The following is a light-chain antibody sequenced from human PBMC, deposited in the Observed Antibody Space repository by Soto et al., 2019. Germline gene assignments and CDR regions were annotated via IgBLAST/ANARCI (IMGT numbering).Light chain of an antibody. CDR1: QTINNKY. J-gene: IGKJ1*01. Sequence: EIVLTQSPGTLSLSPGERATLSCRASQTINNKYLAWYQQEPGQAPRLLIHGVSIRATGIPDRFSGSGSGTEFPLTISRLEPENFAVYYCQLYSGSPWTFGQGTKV. V-gene: IGKV3-20*01. CDR2: GVS. CDR3: QLYSGSPWT.